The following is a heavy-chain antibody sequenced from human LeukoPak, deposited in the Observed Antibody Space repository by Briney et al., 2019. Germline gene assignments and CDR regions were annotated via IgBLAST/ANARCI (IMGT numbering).Heavy chain of an antibody. D-gene: IGHD3-10*01. J-gene: IGHJ5*02. V-gene: IGHV4-31*03. CDR3: ARDLARGGKLLYWFDP. CDR2: IYHSGST. CDR1: GGSINSGGYY. Sequence: SEILSLTCTVSGGSINSGGYYWSWIRQHPGKGLEWIGEIYHSGSTNYNPSLKSRVTISVDTSKNQFSLKLSSVTAADTAVYYCARDLARGGKLLYWFDPWGQGTLVTVSS.